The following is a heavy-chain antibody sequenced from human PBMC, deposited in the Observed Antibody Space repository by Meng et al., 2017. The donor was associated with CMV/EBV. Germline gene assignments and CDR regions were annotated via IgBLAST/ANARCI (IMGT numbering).Heavy chain of an antibody. V-gene: IGHV3-48*03. CDR1: GFTFSSYE. J-gene: IGHJ6*02. CDR3: ARDAHFDWLFLGNRYGMDV. CDR2: ISSSGSTI. D-gene: IGHD3-9*01. Sequence: GESLKISCAASGFTFSSYEMNWVRQAPGKGLEWVSYISSSGSTIYYADSVKGRFTISRDNVKNSLYLQMNSLRAEDTAVYYCARDAHFDWLFLGNRYGMDVWGQGTTVTVSS.